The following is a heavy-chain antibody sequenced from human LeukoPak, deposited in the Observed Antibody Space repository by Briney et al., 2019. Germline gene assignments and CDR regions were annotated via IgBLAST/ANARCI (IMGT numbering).Heavy chain of an antibody. CDR3: ARGGRGVVIGPADY. J-gene: IGHJ4*02. D-gene: IGHD3-10*01. CDR1: RFTFSSYT. V-gene: IGHV3-30*04. CDR2: ISFHGSDA. Sequence: PGGSLRLSCAASRFTFSSYTMHWVRQAPGKGLEWVALISFHGSDAYSADPVKGRFTISRDNSKNTVNLQMNSLRPEDTAVYYCARGGRGVVIGPADYWGQGTLVTVSS.